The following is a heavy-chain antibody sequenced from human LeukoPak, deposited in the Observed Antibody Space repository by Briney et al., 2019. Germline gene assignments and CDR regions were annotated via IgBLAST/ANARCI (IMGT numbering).Heavy chain of an antibody. CDR3: ARLPGGNTGVGDAFDI. V-gene: IGHV5-51*01. CDR2: IYPGDSDT. Sequence: GESLKISCKGSRYSFTSYWIGWVRQMPGKGLEWMGIIYPGDSDTRYSPSFQGQVTISADKSISTAYLQWSSLKASDTAMYYCARLPGGNTGVGDAFDIWGQGTMVTVSS. CDR1: RYSFTSYW. J-gene: IGHJ3*02. D-gene: IGHD7-27*01.